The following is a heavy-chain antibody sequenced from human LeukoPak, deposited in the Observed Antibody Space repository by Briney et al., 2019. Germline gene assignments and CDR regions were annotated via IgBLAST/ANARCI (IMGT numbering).Heavy chain of an antibody. D-gene: IGHD3-3*01. Sequence: GGSLRLSCTASGFTFSNYPMHWVRQAPGKGLEWVAVISYDGGNKYYADSVKGRFTISRDNSKNTLYLQMNSLIPEDTAVYYCARGLDYDFWSGRDYWGQGTLVTVSS. CDR3: ARGLDYDFWSGRDY. CDR1: GFTFSNYP. CDR2: ISYDGGNK. V-gene: IGHV3-30-3*01. J-gene: IGHJ4*02.